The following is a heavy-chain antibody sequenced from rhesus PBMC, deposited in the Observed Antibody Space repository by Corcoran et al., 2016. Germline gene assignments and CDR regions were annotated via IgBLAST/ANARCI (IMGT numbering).Heavy chain of an antibody. CDR2: TYATTGSP. D-gene: IGHD3-9*01. J-gene: IGHJ4*01. CDR1: GGSISSDH. Sequence: QVQLQESGPGLVKPSETLSLTCAVSGGSISSDHWSWIRQPPGKGLEWIGRTYATTGSPTYTPPRPSRVTISTASSKNRFSLKLNSVTAADTAVYYCAGGAGDLLHRVEYWGQGVLVTVSS. V-gene: IGHV4-147*01. CDR3: AGGAGDLLHRVEY.